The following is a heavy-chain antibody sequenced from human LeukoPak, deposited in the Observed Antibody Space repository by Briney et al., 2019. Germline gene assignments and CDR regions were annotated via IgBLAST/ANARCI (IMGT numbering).Heavy chain of an antibody. CDR2: FDPEDGET. CDR1: GYTVTELS. CDR3: ATARNGGWFDP. Sequence: EASVKVSCKVSGYTVTELSMHWVRQAPGKWLEWMGGFDPEDGETIYAQKFQGRVTMTEDTSTDTAYMELSSLRSEDTAVYYCATARNGGWFDPWGQGTLVTVSS. D-gene: IGHD3-10*01. J-gene: IGHJ5*02. V-gene: IGHV1-24*01.